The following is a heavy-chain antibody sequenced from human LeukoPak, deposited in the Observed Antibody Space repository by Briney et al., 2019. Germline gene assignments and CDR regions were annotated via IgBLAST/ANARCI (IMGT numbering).Heavy chain of an antibody. V-gene: IGHV3-21*01. J-gene: IGHJ4*02. CDR3: ARADIVVVPAAINYFDY. Sequence: GGSLRLSCAASGFTFSSYSMNWVRQAPGKGLEWVSSISSSSSYIYHADSVKGRFTISRDNAKNSLYLQMNSLRAEDTAVYYCARADIVVVPAAINYFDYWGQGTLVTVSS. D-gene: IGHD2-2*02. CDR1: GFTFSSYS. CDR2: ISSSSSYI.